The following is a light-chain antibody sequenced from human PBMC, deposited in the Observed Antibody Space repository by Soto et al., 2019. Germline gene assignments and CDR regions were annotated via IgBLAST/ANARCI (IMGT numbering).Light chain of an antibody. CDR3: QQYYTYSV. CDR2: DAS. Sequence: DIQITQSPSTLSASIGDRVTITCRASQSISSWLAWYQQKPGKAPKLLISDASNLERGVPSRFSGSGFGTEFTLIISSLQPDDFATYYCQQYYTYSVFGPGTKVDIK. J-gene: IGKJ3*01. CDR1: QSISSW. V-gene: IGKV1-5*01.